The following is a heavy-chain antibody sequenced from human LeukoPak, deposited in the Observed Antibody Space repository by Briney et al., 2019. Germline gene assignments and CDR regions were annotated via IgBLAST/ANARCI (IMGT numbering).Heavy chain of an antibody. CDR3: AGTFTASYDILTGYRPYYYYYYMDV. CDR1: GGSISSSSYY. V-gene: IGHV4-39*01. Sequence: PSETLSLTCTVSGGSISSSSYYWGWIRQPPGKGLEWIGSIYYSGSTYYNPSLKSRVTISVDTSKNQFSLKLSSVTAADTAVYYCAGTFTASYDILTGYRPYYYYYYMDVWGKGTTVTISS. J-gene: IGHJ6*03. CDR2: IYYSGST. D-gene: IGHD3-9*01.